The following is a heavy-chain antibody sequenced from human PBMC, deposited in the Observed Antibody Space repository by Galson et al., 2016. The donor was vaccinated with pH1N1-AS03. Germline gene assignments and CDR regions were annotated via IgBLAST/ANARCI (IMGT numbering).Heavy chain of an antibody. J-gene: IGHJ3*02. Sequence: ETLSLTCKVSGDSISSSRFYWGWIRQPPGKGLEWIGSIYYSGTTYYTSSLKSRVTISVDTSKNEFSLRLTSVTAADTAVYYCARPLAVTDAFDIWGQRTMVTIS. D-gene: IGHD2-21*02. V-gene: IGHV4-39*01. CDR1: GDSISSSRFY. CDR2: IYYSGTT. CDR3: ARPLAVTDAFDI.